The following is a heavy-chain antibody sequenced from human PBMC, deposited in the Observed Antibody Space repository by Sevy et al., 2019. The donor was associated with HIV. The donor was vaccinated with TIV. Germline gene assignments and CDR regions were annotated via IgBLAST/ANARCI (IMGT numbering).Heavy chain of an antibody. CDR2: IYYSGST. D-gene: IGHD3-22*01. CDR1: GGSISNYY. CDR3: ARGRYVDTSGLHFDN. V-gene: IGHV4-59*01. Sequence: SETLSLTCTVSGGSISNYYWSWIRQPPGKGLEWIGYIYYSGSTNYHPSLKSRVTLSVDTSKKQFSLKLTSVTAADTAVYYCARGRYVDTSGLHFDNWGQGTQVTVSS. J-gene: IGHJ4*02.